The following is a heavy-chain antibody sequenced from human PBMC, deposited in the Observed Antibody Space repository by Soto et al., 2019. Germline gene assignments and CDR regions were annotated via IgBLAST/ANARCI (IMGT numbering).Heavy chain of an antibody. V-gene: IGHV2-70*01. CDR3: ARTHYYDSSGYYPSHYFDY. CDR2: IDWDDDK. CDR1: GFSLSTSGMC. D-gene: IGHD3-22*01. J-gene: IGHJ4*02. Sequence: SGPTLVNPTQTLTLTCTFSGFSLSTSGMCVSWIRQPPGKALEWLALIDWDDDKYYSTSLKTRLTISKDTSKNQVVLTMTNMDSVDTATYYCARTHYYDSSGYYPSHYFDYWGQGTLVTVSS.